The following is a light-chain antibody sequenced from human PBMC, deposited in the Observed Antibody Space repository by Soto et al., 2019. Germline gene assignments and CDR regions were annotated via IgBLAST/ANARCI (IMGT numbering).Light chain of an antibody. CDR2: DVT. J-gene: IGLJ1*01. Sequence: ISIIKTGTSGDIDTYDFVSWYQVHPGKAPKLMIYDVTYWPSGVSDRFTGSRSDNAASLTISGLQPEDEAVYYCNSYTTNNAFVFGTGTKVTVL. CDR1: SGDIDTYDF. CDR3: NSYTTNNAFV. V-gene: IGLV2-14*03.